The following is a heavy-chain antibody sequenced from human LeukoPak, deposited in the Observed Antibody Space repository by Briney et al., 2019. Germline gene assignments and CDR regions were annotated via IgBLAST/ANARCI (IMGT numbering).Heavy chain of an antibody. D-gene: IGHD5-24*01. V-gene: IGHV3-23*01. CDR2: ISGSGDST. J-gene: IGHJ4*02. Sequence: PGGSLRLSCGASGFSFSSHAMNWVRQAPGKGLEWVSLISGSGDSTYYADSVKGRFTISRDNSKNTLYLQMNSLRAEDTAVYYCARDEGWLQPFDYWGQGTLVTVSS. CDR3: ARDEGWLQPFDY. CDR1: GFSFSSHA.